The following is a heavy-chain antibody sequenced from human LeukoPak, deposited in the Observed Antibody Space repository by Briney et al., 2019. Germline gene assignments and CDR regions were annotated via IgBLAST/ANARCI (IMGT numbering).Heavy chain of an antibody. CDR1: GGTFSSYA. J-gene: IGHJ6*03. CDR3: ARSELQYRVGYYYYYMDV. CDR2: IIPIFGTA. Sequence: GASVKVSCKASGGTFSSYAISWVRQAPGQGLEWMGGIIPIFGTANYAQKFQGRVTITTDESTSTAYMELSSLRSEDTAVYYCARSELQYRVGYYYYYMDVWGKGTTVTVSS. V-gene: IGHV1-69*05. D-gene: IGHD4-11*01.